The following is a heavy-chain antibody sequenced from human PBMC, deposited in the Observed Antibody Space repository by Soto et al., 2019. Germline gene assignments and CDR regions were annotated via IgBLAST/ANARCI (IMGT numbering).Heavy chain of an antibody. CDR2: MNPNSGNT. CDR1: GYTFTSYD. Sequence: QVQLVQSGAEVKKPGASVKVSCKASGYTFTSYDINWVRQATGQGLEWMGWMNPNSGNTGYAQKSQGRGTMTRNTSISTAYMELSSVRSADTAVYFCARGITIFGVVDPGGQGTLVTVSS. V-gene: IGHV1-8*01. D-gene: IGHD3-3*01. CDR3: ARGITIFGVVDP. J-gene: IGHJ5*02.